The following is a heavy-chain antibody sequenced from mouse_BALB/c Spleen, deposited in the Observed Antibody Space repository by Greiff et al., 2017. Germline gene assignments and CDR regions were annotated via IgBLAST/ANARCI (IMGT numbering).Heavy chain of an antibody. CDR1: GYAFSSYW. Sequence: QVQLQQSGAELVRPGSSVKISCKASGYAFSSYWMNWVKQRPGQGLEWIGQIYPGDGDTNYNGKFKGKATLTADKSSSTAYMQLSSLTSEDSAVYFCAGTTATWFAYWGQRTLVTVSA. CDR3: AGTTATWFAY. CDR2: IYPGDGDT. V-gene: IGHV1-80*01. J-gene: IGHJ3*01. D-gene: IGHD1-2*01.